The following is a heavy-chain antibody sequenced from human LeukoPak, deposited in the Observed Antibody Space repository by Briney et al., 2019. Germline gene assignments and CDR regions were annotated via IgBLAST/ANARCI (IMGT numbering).Heavy chain of an antibody. CDR1: GFTFSSYG. J-gene: IGHJ4*02. CDR3: AKVHDSSGYYPYYFAY. D-gene: IGHD3-22*01. CDR2: ISGSGGST. V-gene: IGHV3-23*01. Sequence: PGGSLRLSCAASGFTFSSYGMSWVRQAPGKGLEWVSAISGSGGSTYYADSVKGRFTISRDNSKNTRYLQMNSLRAEDTTVYYCAKVHDSSGYYPYYFAYWGQGTLVTVSS.